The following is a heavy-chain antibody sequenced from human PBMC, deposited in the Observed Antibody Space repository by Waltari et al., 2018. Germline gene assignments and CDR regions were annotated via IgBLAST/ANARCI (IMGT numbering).Heavy chain of an antibody. Sequence: EVVLLESGGSLVRPGGSLRLSCSTSGFHFDFFARGWVRLAPGEGLQWVELARGSSMGTGTYYADSGKGRFTISRDNSKSVLYLQMNNLRPDDSAVYFCAKDLYTNSQNDLESWGRGTLVTVSS. CDR1: GFHFDFFA. V-gene: IGHV3-23*01. D-gene: IGHD4-4*01. CDR2: ARGSSMGTGT. CDR3: AKDLYTNSQNDLES. J-gene: IGHJ4*02.